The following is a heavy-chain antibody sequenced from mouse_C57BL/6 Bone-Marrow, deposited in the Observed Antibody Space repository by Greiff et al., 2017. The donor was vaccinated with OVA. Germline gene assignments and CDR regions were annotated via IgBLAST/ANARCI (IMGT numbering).Heavy chain of an antibody. CDR2: IDPSDSET. CDR3: ARRDYYGSSPWFAY. J-gene: IGHJ3*01. D-gene: IGHD1-1*01. CDR1: GYTFTSYW. Sequence: QVQLQQSGAELVRPGSSVKLSCKASGYTFTSYWMHWVKQRPIQGLEWIGNIDPSDSETHYNQKFKDKATLTVDKSSSTSYMQLSSLTSEDSAVYDCARRDYYGSSPWFAYWGQGTLVTVSA. V-gene: IGHV1-52*01.